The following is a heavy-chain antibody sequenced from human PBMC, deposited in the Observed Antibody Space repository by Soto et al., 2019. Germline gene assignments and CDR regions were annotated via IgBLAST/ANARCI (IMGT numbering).Heavy chain of an antibody. CDR2: IIPIFGTA. CDR3: ARVAANRGYYYSFDY. D-gene: IGHD3-22*01. CDR1: GGTFSNYG. Sequence: QFQLVQSGAEVKKPGSSMKVSCKASGGTFSNYGITWVRQAPGQGLEWMGGIIPIFGTANYAQKFQGRVKITADESTGTAYMELSSLRSEDTAMYYCARVAANRGYYYSFDYWGQGTLVTISS. V-gene: IGHV1-69*12. J-gene: IGHJ4*02.